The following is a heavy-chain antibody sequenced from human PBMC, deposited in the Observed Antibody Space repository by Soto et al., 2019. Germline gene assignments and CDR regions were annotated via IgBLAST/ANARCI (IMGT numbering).Heavy chain of an antibody. J-gene: IGHJ6*03. Sequence: QVQLQESGPGLVKPSETLSLTCTVSGGSISSYYWSWIRQPPGKGLEWIGYIYYSGSTNYNPSLKSRVTISVDTSKNQFSLKLSSVTAADTAVYYCARRSTVTRFDYMDVWGKGTTVTVSS. CDR2: IYYSGST. D-gene: IGHD4-17*01. V-gene: IGHV4-59*08. CDR3: ARRSTVTRFDYMDV. CDR1: GGSISSYY.